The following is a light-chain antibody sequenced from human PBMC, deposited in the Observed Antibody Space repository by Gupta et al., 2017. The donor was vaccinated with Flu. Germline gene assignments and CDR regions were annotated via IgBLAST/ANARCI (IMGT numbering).Light chain of an antibody. CDR1: QGVRSSY. CDR3: QQEDSSPDT. CDR2: AAS. Sequence: EIVLTQSPGTLSLSPGERATLSCRASQGVRSSYVAWYQQKPGQAPRLLIYAASSRATGIPDRFSGGGSGTEFTLTINRPEPEDSAVYYCQQEDSSPDTFGQGTKLEIK. V-gene: IGKV3-20*01. J-gene: IGKJ2*01.